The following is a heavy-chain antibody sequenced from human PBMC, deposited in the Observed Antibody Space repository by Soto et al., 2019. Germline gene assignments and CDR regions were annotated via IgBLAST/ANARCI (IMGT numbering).Heavy chain of an antibody. CDR2: IYYSGST. D-gene: IGHD3-16*02. J-gene: IGHJ4*02. CDR3: ARGSDHLGIWGSYRYPRGFDFDY. V-gene: IGHV4-59*01. CDR1: GGSISSYY. Sequence: SETLSLTCTVSGGSISSYYWSWIRQPPGKGLEWIGYIYYSGSTNYNPSLKSRVTISVDTSKNQFSLKLSSVTAADTAVYYCARGSDHLGIWGSYRYPRGFDFDYWGQGTLVTVSS.